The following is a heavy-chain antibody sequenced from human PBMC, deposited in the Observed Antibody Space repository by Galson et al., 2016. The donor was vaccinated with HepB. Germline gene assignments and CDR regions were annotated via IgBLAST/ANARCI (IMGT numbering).Heavy chain of an antibody. D-gene: IGHD6-6*01. CDR2: ISWNGGSI. Sequence: SLRLSCAASGLTFDTYAMHWVRQAPGRGLEWVSGISWNGGSIGYADSVKGRFTISRDNAKNSLYLQMNSLRAEDTALYYCARSARPNYYYYGVGVGGQGTTVTVSS. J-gene: IGHJ6*02. CDR1: GLTFDTYA. V-gene: IGHV3-9*01. CDR3: ARSARPNYYYYGVGV.